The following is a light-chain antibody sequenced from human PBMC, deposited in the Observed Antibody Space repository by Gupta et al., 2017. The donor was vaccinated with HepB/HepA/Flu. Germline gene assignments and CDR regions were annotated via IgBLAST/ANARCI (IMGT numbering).Light chain of an antibody. CDR1: RTISGAY. J-gene: IGKJ1*01. V-gene: IGKV3-20*01. Sequence: EIVLTQSQGTLSLSPGERAILSCRASRTISGAYLAWYQQRPGQVPRLLIYSASTRAKGIPDRFSGSGSGTDFTLTISRLEPEDFAVYYCQQYHTSPWTFGHGAKVEF. CDR2: SAS. CDR3: QQYHTSPWT.